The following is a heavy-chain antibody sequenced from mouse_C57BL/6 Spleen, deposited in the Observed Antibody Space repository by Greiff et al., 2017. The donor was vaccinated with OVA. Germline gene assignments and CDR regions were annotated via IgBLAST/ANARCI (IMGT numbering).Heavy chain of an antibody. CDR1: GFTFSSYA. CDR2: ISSGGDYI. J-gene: IGHJ4*01. CDR3: TRGIYDGYYSAMDY. V-gene: IGHV5-9-1*02. Sequence: EVQGVESGEGLVKPGGSLKLSCAASGFTFSSYAMSWVRQTPEKRLEWVAYISSGGDYIYYADTVKGRVTISRDNARNTLYLQMSSLKSEDTAMYYCTRGIYDGYYSAMDYWGQGTSVTVAS. D-gene: IGHD2-3*01.